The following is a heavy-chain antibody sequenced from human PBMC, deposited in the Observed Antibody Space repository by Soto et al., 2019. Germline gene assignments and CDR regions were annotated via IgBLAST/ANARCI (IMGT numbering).Heavy chain of an antibody. Sequence: QVQLQQWGAGLLKPSETLSLTCAVYGGSFSGYYWSWIRQPPGKGLEWIGEINHSGSTDYNPSLKSRVTISVDTSKNQFSLKLSSVTAADTAVYYCARGGRRWLRFLLRPPTQRFLDYWGQGTLVTVSS. V-gene: IGHV4-34*01. CDR1: GGSFSGYY. D-gene: IGHD5-12*01. CDR3: ARGGRRWLRFLLRPPTQRFLDY. J-gene: IGHJ4*02. CDR2: INHSGST.